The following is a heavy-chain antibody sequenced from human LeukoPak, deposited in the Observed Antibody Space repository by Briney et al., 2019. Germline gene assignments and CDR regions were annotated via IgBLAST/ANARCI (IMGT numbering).Heavy chain of an antibody. Sequence: GGSLRLSCEASEFTVTTNHMSWDRQAPGKGLEWVSTMYSDGRTFYADFVKGRFTISRDDSQNIVYLQMNSLRAEDTAVYYCARVSSGTAFDYWGQGTLVTVSS. CDR1: EFTVTTNH. D-gene: IGHD1-1*01. CDR3: ARVSSGTAFDY. CDR2: MYSDGRT. V-gene: IGHV3-66*01. J-gene: IGHJ4*02.